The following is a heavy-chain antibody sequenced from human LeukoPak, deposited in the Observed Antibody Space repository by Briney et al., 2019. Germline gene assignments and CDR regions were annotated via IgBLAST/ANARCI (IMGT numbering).Heavy chain of an antibody. Sequence: GGSLRLSCAASGFSFSIYSMNWVRQAPGKGLEWVSSISSSSTYIYYADSVRGRFTISRDNAKNSLFLQMNSLRAEDTAVYYCARVGGSSSRWFDPWGQGTLVTVSS. CDR1: GFSFSIYS. D-gene: IGHD6-6*01. CDR3: ARVGGSSSRWFDP. CDR2: ISSSSTYI. V-gene: IGHV3-21*01. J-gene: IGHJ5*02.